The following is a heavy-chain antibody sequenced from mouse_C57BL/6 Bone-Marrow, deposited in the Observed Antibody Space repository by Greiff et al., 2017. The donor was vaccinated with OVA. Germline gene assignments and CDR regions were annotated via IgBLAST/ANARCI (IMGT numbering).Heavy chain of an antibody. CDR3: TGGGLRPFAY. J-gene: IGHJ3*01. V-gene: IGHV6-3*01. Sequence: DVKLVESGGGLVQPGGSMKLSCVASGFTFSNYWMNWVRQSPEKGLEWVAQIRLKSDNYATHYAESVKGRFTISRDDSKSSVYLQMNNLRAEDTGIYYCTGGGLRPFAYWGQGTLVTVSA. CDR1: GFTFSNYW. CDR2: IRLKSDNYAT. D-gene: IGHD2-4*01.